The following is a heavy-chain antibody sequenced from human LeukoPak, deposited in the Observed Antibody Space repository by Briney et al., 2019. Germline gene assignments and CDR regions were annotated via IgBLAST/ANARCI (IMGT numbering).Heavy chain of an antibody. CDR1: GGSISSGGYY. Sequence: PSETLSLTCTVSGGSISSGGYYWSWIRQPPGKGLEWIGYIYHSGSTYYNPSLKSRVTISVDRSKNQFSLKLSSVTAADTAVYYCARGGVGAATFDYWGQGTLVTVSS. CDR2: IYHSGST. V-gene: IGHV4-30-2*01. D-gene: IGHD1-26*01. J-gene: IGHJ4*02. CDR3: ARGGVGAATFDY.